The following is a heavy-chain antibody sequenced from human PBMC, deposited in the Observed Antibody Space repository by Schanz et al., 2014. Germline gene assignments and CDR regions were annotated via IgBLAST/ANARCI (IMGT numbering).Heavy chain of an antibody. V-gene: IGHV1-69*04. CDR1: GGTFSSFA. CDR2: IIPILDIT. Sequence: QVQLVQSGAEVKKPGSSVKVSCKASGGTFSSFAIFWVRQAPGQGLEWMGTIIPILDITNYAQKFQGRVTITADKSTSTAYMELSNLRSEDTAVYYCARAGQDYSDSSGYATYYFGNWGQGTLVTFSS. CDR3: ARAGQDYSDSSGYATYYFGN. J-gene: IGHJ4*02. D-gene: IGHD3-22*01.